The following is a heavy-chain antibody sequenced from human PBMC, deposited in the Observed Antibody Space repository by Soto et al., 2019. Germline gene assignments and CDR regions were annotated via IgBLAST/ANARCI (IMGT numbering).Heavy chain of an antibody. Sequence: SETLSLTCAVSGGSISSGGYSWSWIRQPPGKGLEWIGYIYYSGSTYYNPSLKSRVTISVDTSKNQFSLKLSSVTAADTAVYYCAKHTPAISISDHWGQGTLVTVSS. CDR1: GGSISSGGYS. CDR3: AKHTPAISISDH. CDR2: IYYSGST. J-gene: IGHJ4*02. D-gene: IGHD2-15*01. V-gene: IGHV4-30-2*03.